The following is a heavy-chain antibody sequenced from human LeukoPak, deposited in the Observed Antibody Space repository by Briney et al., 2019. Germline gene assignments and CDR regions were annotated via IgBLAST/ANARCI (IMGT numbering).Heavy chain of an antibody. CDR3: AKDFARYYYDSSGYYDPRGDYYYGMDV. J-gene: IGHJ6*02. Sequence: GGSLRLSCAASGFTFDDYAMHWVRQAPGKGLEWVSGISWNSGSIGYADSVKGRFTISRDNAKNSPYLQMNSLRAEDTALYYCAKDFARYYYDSSGYYDPRGDYYYGMDVWGQGTTVTVSS. CDR1: GFTFDDYA. V-gene: IGHV3-9*01. CDR2: ISWNSGSI. D-gene: IGHD3-22*01.